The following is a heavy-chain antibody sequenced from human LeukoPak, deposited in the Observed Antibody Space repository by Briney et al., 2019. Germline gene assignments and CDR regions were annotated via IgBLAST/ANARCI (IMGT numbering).Heavy chain of an antibody. Sequence: PSQTLSLTCAVSGGSISSGGYSWSWIRQPPGKGLEWIGYIYHSGSTYYNPSLKSRVTISVDRSKNQFSLKLSSVTAADTAVYYCARSYGSGTVAFDIWGQGTMVTVSS. CDR1: GGSISSGGYS. J-gene: IGHJ3*02. CDR2: IYHSGST. CDR3: ARSYGSGTVAFDI. V-gene: IGHV4-30-2*01. D-gene: IGHD3-10*01.